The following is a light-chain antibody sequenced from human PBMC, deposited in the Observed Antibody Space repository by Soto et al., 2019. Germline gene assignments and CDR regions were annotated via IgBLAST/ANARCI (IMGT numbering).Light chain of an antibody. J-gene: IGLJ1*01. V-gene: IGLV2-14*01. CDR2: DVS. CDR3: SSYTSSSTLAV. CDR1: SSDVGAYNY. Sequence: QSVLTQPASVSGSPGQPITISCTGTSSDVGAYNYVSWYQQHPGKAPKLMIYDVSNRPSGVSNRFSGSKSGNTASLTISGLQAEDEADYYCSSYTSSSTLAVFGTGTKVTVL.